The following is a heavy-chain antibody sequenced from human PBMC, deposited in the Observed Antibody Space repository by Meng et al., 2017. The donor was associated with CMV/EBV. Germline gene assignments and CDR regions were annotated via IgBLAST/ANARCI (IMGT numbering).Heavy chain of an antibody. Sequence: GAGLFMPCETLSLTCPVYGGSFSGYYWSWIRQPPGKGLEWIGEINHSGSTNYNPSLKSRVTISVDTSKNQFSLKLSSVTAADTAVYYCARVWDSGWDYWGQGTLVTVSS. V-gene: IGHV4-34*01. CDR2: INHSGST. CDR1: GGSFSGYY. CDR3: ARVWDSGWDY. J-gene: IGHJ4*02. D-gene: IGHD3-22*01.